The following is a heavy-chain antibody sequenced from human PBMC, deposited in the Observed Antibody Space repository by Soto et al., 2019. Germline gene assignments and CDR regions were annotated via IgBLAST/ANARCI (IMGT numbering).Heavy chain of an antibody. D-gene: IGHD2-2*01. V-gene: IGHV3-23*01. CDR3: AKLGLYQLPSGWFDP. CDR2: ISGSGGST. Sequence: GSLRLSCAASVFTFSSYAMSWVRQAPGKGLEWVSAISGSGGSTYYADSVKGRFTISRDNSKNTLCLQMNSLRAEDTAVYYCAKLGLYQLPSGWFDPWGQGTLVTVSS. J-gene: IGHJ5*02. CDR1: VFTFSSYA.